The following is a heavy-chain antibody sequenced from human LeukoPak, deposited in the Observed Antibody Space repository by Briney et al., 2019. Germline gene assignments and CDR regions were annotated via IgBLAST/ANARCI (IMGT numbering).Heavy chain of an antibody. CDR3: ASDLIPGLAGKSDY. CDR2: INPSGGRT. Sequence: ASVKVSYQASGYTFTSCYMHWLRQAPGRGLEWMGIINPSGGRTTYAQKFQGRVTMTRDTSTTTVYMELSSLRSDDTAVYYCASDLIPGLAGKSDYWGQGNLVTVSS. D-gene: IGHD3-3*02. V-gene: IGHV1-46*01. J-gene: IGHJ4*02. CDR1: GYTFTSCY.